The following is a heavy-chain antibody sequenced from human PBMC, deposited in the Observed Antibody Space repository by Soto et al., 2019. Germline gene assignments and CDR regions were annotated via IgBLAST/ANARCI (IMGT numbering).Heavy chain of an antibody. J-gene: IGHJ4*02. Sequence: QLQLQESGPGLVKPSETLSLTCTVSGGPISSSSYYWGWIRQPPGKGLEWIGSIYYSGSTYYNPSLKSRVTISVDTSKNQFSLKLSSVTAADTAVYYCARHRYSGSYGDYFDYWGQGTLVTVSS. CDR2: IYYSGST. CDR3: ARHRYSGSYGDYFDY. D-gene: IGHD1-26*01. V-gene: IGHV4-39*01. CDR1: GGPISSSSYY.